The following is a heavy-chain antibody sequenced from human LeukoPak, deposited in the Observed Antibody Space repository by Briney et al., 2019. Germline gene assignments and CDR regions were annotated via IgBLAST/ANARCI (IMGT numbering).Heavy chain of an antibody. V-gene: IGHV3-66*02. CDR3: ARETVEQLVTKYYCYMDV. Sequence: PGGSLRLSCAASGFTVSSNYMSWVRQAPGKGLEWVSVIYSGGSTYYADSVKGRFTISRDNSKNTLYLQMNSLRAEDTAVYYCARETVEQLVTKYYCYMDVWGKGTTVTVSS. CDR2: IYSGGST. D-gene: IGHD6-6*01. J-gene: IGHJ6*03. CDR1: GFTVSSNY.